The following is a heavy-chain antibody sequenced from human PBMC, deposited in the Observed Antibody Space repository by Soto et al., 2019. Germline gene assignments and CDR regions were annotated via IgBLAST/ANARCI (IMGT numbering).Heavy chain of an antibody. J-gene: IGHJ4*02. D-gene: IGHD2-2*01. CDR3: TKGGQLLTEGGGY. Sequence: EVELVESGGGLVQPGRSLRLSCAASGFNFDDYAMHWVRQAPGKGLEWVSGISWNSGSIGYADSVKGRFTISRDNAKNSLYLQMNSLRAEDTALYYCTKGGQLLTEGGGYWGQGTLVTVSS. CDR1: GFNFDDYA. CDR2: ISWNSGSI. V-gene: IGHV3-9*01.